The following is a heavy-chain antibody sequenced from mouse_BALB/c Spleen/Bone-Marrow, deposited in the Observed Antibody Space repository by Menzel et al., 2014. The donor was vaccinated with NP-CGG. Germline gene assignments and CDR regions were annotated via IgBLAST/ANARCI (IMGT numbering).Heavy chain of an antibody. CDR3: ARQDGFDY. Sequence: EVQGVESGGGLVKPGGSLKLSCAASGFTFSNYAMPWVRQTPEKRLEWVAIISSGGSYTYYPDSVKGRFTISRDNAKTILYLQMSSLRSEDTAMYYCARQDGFDYWGQGTTLTVSS. J-gene: IGHJ2*01. CDR1: GFTFSNYA. V-gene: IGHV5-9-3*01. CDR2: ISSGGSYT. D-gene: IGHD2-3*01.